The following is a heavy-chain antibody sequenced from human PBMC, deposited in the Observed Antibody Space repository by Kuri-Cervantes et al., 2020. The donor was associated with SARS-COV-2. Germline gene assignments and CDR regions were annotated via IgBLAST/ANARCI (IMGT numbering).Heavy chain of an antibody. CDR2: INPNSGGT. D-gene: IGHD1-1*01. Sequence: ASVKVSCKASGYTFTGYYIHWVRQAPGQGLEWMRWINPNSGGTNSAQEFQGWVTMTRDTSISTAYMELSRLRSDDTAVYYCAILYWNDGNWFDPWGQGTLVTVSS. CDR1: GYTFTGYY. CDR3: AILYWNDGNWFDP. J-gene: IGHJ5*02. V-gene: IGHV1-2*04.